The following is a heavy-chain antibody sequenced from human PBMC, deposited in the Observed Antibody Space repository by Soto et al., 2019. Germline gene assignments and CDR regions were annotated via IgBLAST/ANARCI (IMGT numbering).Heavy chain of an antibody. CDR2: INPSGGST. J-gene: IGHJ6*02. D-gene: IGHD6-6*01. CDR3: AREKGEYSSSSGPYYYYGMDV. CDR1: GYTFTSYY. Sequence: ASVKVSCKASGYTFTSYYMHWVRQAPGRGLEWMGIINPSGGSTSYAQKFQGRVTMTRDTSTSTVYMELSSLRSEDTAVYYCAREKGEYSSSSGPYYYYGMDVWGQGTTVTVSS. V-gene: IGHV1-46*01.